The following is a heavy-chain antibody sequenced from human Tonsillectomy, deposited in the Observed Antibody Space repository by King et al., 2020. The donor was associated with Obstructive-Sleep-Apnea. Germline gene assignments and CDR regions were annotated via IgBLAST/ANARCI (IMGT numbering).Heavy chain of an antibody. CDR3: VGDRLGHLFEGFDI. Sequence: VQLVESGGGLVQPGGSLKLSCAASGFTFTAYWMSWVRQAPGTGLEWVANIKQDGSEEYYVDAVKGRFTISRDNAKNSLLLQLNSVRAEETAVYFCVGDRLGHLFEGFDIWGQGTMVTVSS. D-gene: IGHD3-10*01. CDR2: IKQDGSEE. CDR1: GFTFTAYW. V-gene: IGHV3-7*01. J-gene: IGHJ3*02.